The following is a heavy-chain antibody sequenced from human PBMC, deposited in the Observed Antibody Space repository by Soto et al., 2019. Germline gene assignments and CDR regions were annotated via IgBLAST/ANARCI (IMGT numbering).Heavy chain of an antibody. D-gene: IGHD6-13*01. CDR2: INWNSGSI. CDR1: GFTFDDYA. J-gene: IGHJ1*01. V-gene: IGHV3-9*01. Sequence: EVQLVESGGGLVQPGRSLRLSCAAPGFTFDDYAMHWVRQVPGKGLEWVSGINWNSGSIGYGDSAKGRFAISRDNAKNSLHLQMNSLSAEDTAFYYCVKDESINWYSGHFRHWGQGTLGTVSS. CDR3: VKDESINWYSGHFRH.